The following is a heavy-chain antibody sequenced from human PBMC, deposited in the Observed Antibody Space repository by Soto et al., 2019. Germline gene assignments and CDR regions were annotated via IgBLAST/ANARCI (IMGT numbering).Heavy chain of an antibody. CDR1: GDSISSGGYY. CDR3: SSRDTVSNFANY. CDR2: ISDSGSN. Sequence: PSETLSLTCTVSGDSISSGGYYWSWVRQHPGKGLEWIGYISDSGSNNYTPSLKSRVTIAVDTSENQFSLKMSSVTGADTAVDYCSSRDTVSNFANYWGQGTQVTVSS. J-gene: IGHJ4*02. D-gene: IGHD5-18*01. V-gene: IGHV4-31*03.